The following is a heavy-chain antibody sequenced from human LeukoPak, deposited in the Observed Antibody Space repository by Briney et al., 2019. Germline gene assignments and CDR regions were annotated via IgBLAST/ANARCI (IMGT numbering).Heavy chain of an antibody. V-gene: IGHV3-30*04. CDR3: ARESSSSWYYLAGWFDP. J-gene: IGHJ5*02. CDR1: GFTFSSYA. D-gene: IGHD6-13*01. Sequence: GGSLRLSCAASGFTFSSYAMHWVRQAPGKGLEGVAVISYDGSNKYYAHSVKGRFTISRDNSKNTLYLQMNSLRAEDTAVYYCARESSSSWYYLAGWFDPWGQGTLVTVSS. CDR2: ISYDGSNK.